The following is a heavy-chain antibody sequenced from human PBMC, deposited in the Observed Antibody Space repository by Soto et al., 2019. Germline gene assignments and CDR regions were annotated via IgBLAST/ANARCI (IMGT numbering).Heavy chain of an antibody. Sequence: QVQLVQSGAEVKKPGASVKVSCKASGYTFTSYGISWVRQAPGQGLEWMGWISAYNGNTNYAQKLQGRVTMTTDTSTSTANMELRSLRSDDTAVYYCAREGHYYDSSGYSRTRYFDYCGQGNLVTVAS. CDR1: GYTFTSYG. J-gene: IGHJ4*02. CDR3: AREGHYYDSSGYSRTRYFDY. CDR2: ISAYNGNT. D-gene: IGHD3-22*01. V-gene: IGHV1-18*01.